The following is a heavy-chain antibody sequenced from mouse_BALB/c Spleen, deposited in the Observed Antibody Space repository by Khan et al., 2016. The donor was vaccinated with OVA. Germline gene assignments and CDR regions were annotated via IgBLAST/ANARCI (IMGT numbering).Heavy chain of an antibody. D-gene: IGHD1-2*01. CDR2: ISPGSGDT. CDR1: GYTFTDYY. J-gene: IGHJ3*01. Sequence: QVQLKQSGAELARPGASVKLSCKASGYTFTDYYINWVKQRTGKGLEWIGEISPGSGDTYYNEKFKGKATLTADKSSSTVYMQLSSLTAEASAVYFCARRNYFGYTFAYWGQGTLVTVSA. CDR3: ARRNYFGYTFAY. V-gene: IGHV1-77*01.